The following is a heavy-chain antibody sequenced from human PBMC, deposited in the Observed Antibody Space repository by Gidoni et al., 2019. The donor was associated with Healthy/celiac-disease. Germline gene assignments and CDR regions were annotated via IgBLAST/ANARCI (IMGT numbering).Heavy chain of an antibody. D-gene: IGHD6-13*01. Sequence: QVQLQESGPGLVKPSETLSLTCTGPGGSISSYYWSWIRQPPGKGLEWIGYIYYSGSTNDNPSLKSRVTISVDTSKNQFSLKLSSVTAADTAVYYCARGAAAAGTGDLDYWGQGTLVTVSS. CDR1: GGSISSYY. J-gene: IGHJ4*02. CDR2: IYYSGST. V-gene: IGHV4-59*01. CDR3: ARGAAAAGTGDLDY.